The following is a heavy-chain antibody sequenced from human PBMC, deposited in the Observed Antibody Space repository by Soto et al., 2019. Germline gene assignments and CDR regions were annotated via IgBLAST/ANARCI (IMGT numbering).Heavy chain of an antibody. CDR2: IPYGSTYT. J-gene: IGHJ4*02. V-gene: IGHV3-48*01. CDR3: ARDEAGIRDFDY. CDR1: GFTFSSYD. Sequence: EVQLVESGGGLVQPGGSLRLSCVASGFTFSSYDMNWVRQTPGKGLEWVSYIPYGSTYTYYADSVRGRFTISRDDALNSLYRQMNSLRAEDTGVYYSARDEAGIRDFDYWGQGTLVTVSS. D-gene: IGHD3-10*01.